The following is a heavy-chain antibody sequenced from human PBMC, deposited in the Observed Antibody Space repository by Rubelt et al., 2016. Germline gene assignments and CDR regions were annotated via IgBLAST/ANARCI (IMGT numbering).Heavy chain of an antibody. V-gene: IGHV4-34*01. CDR1: GGSFTGYY. D-gene: IGHD2-2*01. CDR3: ARGFSPIVPAAPLYY. J-gene: IGHJ4*02. Sequence: RPSETLSLTCAVYGGSFTGYYWSWIRQPPGKGLEWIGEINHAGSTNYNPSLKSRVTISVDTSKNQFSLKLSSVTAADTAVYYCARGFSPIVPAAPLYYWGQGTLVTVSS. CDR2: INHAGST.